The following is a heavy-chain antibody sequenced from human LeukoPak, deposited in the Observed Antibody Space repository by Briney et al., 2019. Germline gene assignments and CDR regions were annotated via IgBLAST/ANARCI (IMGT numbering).Heavy chain of an antibody. V-gene: IGHV3-9*01. Sequence: QPGRSLRLSCAASGFTFDDYAMHWVRQAPGKGLEWVSGISWNSGSIGYADSVKGRFTISRDNAKNSLFLQMNSLRAEDTALYYCAKDNSYSGSYVYYFDYWGQGTLVTVSS. J-gene: IGHJ4*02. CDR3: AKDNSYSGSYVYYFDY. CDR2: ISWNSGSI. D-gene: IGHD1-26*01. CDR1: GFTFDDYA.